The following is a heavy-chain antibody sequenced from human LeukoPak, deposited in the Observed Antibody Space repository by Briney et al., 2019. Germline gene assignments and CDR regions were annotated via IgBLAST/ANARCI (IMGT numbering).Heavy chain of an antibody. V-gene: IGHV4-59*01. CDR2: IYYSGST. CDR3: ARARCPSCTLDY. J-gene: IGHJ4*02. Sequence: SETLSLTCTVSGGSISSYYWNWVRQPPGKGLEWIGYIYYSGSTNYNPSLKSRVTISVDTSKNQFSLKLSSVTAADTAVYYCARARCPSCTLDYWGQGTLVTVSS. D-gene: IGHD2-2*01. CDR1: GGSISSYY.